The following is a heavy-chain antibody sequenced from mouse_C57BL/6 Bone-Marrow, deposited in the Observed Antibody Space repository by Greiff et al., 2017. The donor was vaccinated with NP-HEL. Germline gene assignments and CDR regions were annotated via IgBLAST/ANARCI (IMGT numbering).Heavy chain of an antibody. CDR1: GFTFSDYG. J-gene: IGHJ3*01. CDR2: ISNLAYSI. D-gene: IGHD2-13*01. Sequence: EVKLMESGGGLVQPGGSLKLSCAASGFTFSDYGMAWVRQAPRKGPEWVAFISNLAYSIYYADTVTGRFTISRENAKNTLYLEMSSLRSEDTAMYYCARHGDAPFAYWGQGTLVTVSA. V-gene: IGHV5-15*01. CDR3: ARHGDAPFAY.